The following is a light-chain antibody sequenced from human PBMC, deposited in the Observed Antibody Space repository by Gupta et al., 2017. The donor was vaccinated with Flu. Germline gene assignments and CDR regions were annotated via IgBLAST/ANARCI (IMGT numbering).Light chain of an antibody. V-gene: IGKV1-9*01. Sequence: DIEIMLSQSFVSASVGDRVSITCRASQDISHYLAWYQQKPGEAPKLLIYAAFILPSGVPSRFSGSGSRTEFTLTISSLQPEDFATYYCQQLSNYPRRFGRGTKVEIK. CDR1: QDISHY. J-gene: IGKJ1*01. CDR3: QQLSNYPRR. CDR2: AAF.